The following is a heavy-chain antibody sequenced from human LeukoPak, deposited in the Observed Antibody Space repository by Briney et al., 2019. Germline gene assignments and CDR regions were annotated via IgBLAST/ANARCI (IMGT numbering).Heavy chain of an antibody. CDR2: INSNSGAT. CDR1: GYTFTGYY. V-gene: IGHV1-2*02. J-gene: IGHJ4*02. CDR3: AREGDGSSPSVIYFDY. D-gene: IGHD1-26*01. Sequence: ASVKVSCEPSGYTFTGYYIHCVRQAPGQGLEWRGWINSNSGATNYAQTFQGRVTMTRDTSISTAYMELRRLRSDDTAVYYCAREGDGSSPSVIYFDYWGQGTLVTVSS.